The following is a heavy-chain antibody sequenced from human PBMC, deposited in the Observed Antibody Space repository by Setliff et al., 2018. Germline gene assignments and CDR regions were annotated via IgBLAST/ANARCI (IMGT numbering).Heavy chain of an antibody. V-gene: IGHV3-11*04. J-gene: IGHJ4*02. CDR2: ISSSGSTI. Sequence: GGSLRLSCAASGFTFSDYYMSWIRQAPGKGLEWVSYISSSGSTIYYADSVKGRFTISRDNAKNSLYLQMNSLRAEDTAVYYCARDLKCFGVGPLHIDYWGQGTLVTVSS. D-gene: IGHD3-3*01. CDR1: GFTFSDYY. CDR3: ARDLKCFGVGPLHIDY.